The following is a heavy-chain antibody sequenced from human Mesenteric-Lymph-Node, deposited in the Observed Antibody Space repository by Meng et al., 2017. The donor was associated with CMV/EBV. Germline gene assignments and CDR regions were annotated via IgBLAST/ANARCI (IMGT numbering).Heavy chain of an antibody. CDR3: ARAGTEVVVAASFDY. D-gene: IGHD2-15*01. J-gene: IGHJ4*02. CDR2: ISSSSSYI. Sequence: GGSLRLSCAASGFTFSSYEMNWVRQAPGKGLEWVSSISSSSSYIYYADSVKGRFTISRDNAKNSLYLQMNSLRAEDTAVYYCARAGTEVVVAASFDYWGQGTLVTVSS. CDR1: GFTFSSYE. V-gene: IGHV3-21*01.